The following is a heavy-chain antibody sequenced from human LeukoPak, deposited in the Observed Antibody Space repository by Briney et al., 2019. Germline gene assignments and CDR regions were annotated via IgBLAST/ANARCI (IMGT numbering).Heavy chain of an antibody. CDR1: GFTFDDYA. CDR2: ISLNSGSI. J-gene: IGHJ2*01. CDR3: AKDNYYDSSGYYYGMYFDL. Sequence: GGSLRLSCAASGFTFDDYAMHWVRQAPGKGLEWVSGISLNSGSIGYADSVKGRFTISRDNAKNSLYLQMNSLRAEDTALYYCAKDNYYDSSGYYYGMYFDLWGRGTLVTVSS. V-gene: IGHV3-9*01. D-gene: IGHD3-22*01.